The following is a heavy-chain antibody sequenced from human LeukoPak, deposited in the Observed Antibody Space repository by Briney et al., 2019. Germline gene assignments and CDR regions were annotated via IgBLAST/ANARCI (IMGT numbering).Heavy chain of an antibody. V-gene: IGHV3-11*01. D-gene: IGHD3-10*01. CDR2: ISSSGSTI. CDR1: GFTFSDYY. CDR3: ARDRRSPGRSVGSGYMDV. Sequence: PGGSLRLSCAASGFTFSDYYMSWIRQAPGKGLEWVSYISSSGSTIYYADSVKGRFTISRDNAKNPLYLQMNSLRAEDTAVYYCARDRRSPGRSVGSGYMDVWGKGTTVTVSS. J-gene: IGHJ6*03.